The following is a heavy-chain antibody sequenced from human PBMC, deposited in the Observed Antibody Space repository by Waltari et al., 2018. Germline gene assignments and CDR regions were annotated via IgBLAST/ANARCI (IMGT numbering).Heavy chain of an antibody. CDR2: IYSSGST. Sequence: QLQLQESGPGLVKPSETLSLTCTVSGGSIRSSSYYWGWIRQPPGKGLEWIGSIYSSGSTYYNSSLKRRVTIYVDTSKNQFSLKVTSVTAADTAVYYCARVADWSGYYIDAFDIWGQGTMVTVSS. D-gene: IGHD3-3*01. CDR1: GGSIRSSSYY. V-gene: IGHV4-39*01. CDR3: ARVADWSGYYIDAFDI. J-gene: IGHJ3*02.